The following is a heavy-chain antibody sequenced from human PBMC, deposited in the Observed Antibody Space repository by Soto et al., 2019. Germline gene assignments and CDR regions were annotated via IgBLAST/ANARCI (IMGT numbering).Heavy chain of an antibody. CDR3: AGFKQHWYFDL. D-gene: IGHD3-10*01. CDR2: TYHSGST. J-gene: IGHJ2*01. CDR1: GGSVSSSTW. V-gene: IGHV4-4*02. Sequence: SETLSLTCAVSGGSVSSSTWWSWVRQPPGKGLEWIGETYHSGSTDYNPSLKSRVTISVDKSKNYFSLKLSSVTAADTAVYYCAGFKQHWYFDLWGRGTLVTVSS.